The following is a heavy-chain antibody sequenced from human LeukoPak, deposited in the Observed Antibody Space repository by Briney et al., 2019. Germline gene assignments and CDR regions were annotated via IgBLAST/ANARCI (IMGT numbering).Heavy chain of an antibody. D-gene: IGHD6-19*01. J-gene: IGHJ4*02. Sequence: APVKVSCKASGYTFNGYYIHWVRQAPGQGLEWMGWINPNSGGTNYAQKFQGRVTMTRDTSISTAYMELSRLRSDDTAVFYCATSSGWKSNIDYWGQGTLATVSS. CDR3: ATSSGWKSNIDY. CDR1: GYTFNGYY. V-gene: IGHV1-2*02. CDR2: INPNSGGT.